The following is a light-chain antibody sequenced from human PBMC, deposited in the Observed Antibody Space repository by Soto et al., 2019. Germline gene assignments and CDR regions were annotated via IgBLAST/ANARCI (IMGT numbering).Light chain of an antibody. V-gene: IGKV3-20*01. CDR1: QTVTSNF. CDR2: SAF. CDR3: QQYGTAPLIT. Sequence: EIVLTQSPGTLSLSPGDTATLSCRASQTVTSNFVAWYQQKPGQAPMLLIYSAFSRATGVPERFSGSGSGTDFTLTISRLEPEDFAVYYCQQYGTAPLITFGQGTRLEIK. J-gene: IGKJ5*01.